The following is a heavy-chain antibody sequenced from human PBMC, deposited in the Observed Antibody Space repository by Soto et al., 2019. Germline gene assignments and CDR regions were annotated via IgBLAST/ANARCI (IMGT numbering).Heavy chain of an antibody. CDR3: ATPQDYDGCLDS. V-gene: IGHV4-34*01. Sequence: SETLSLTCAVYGESFSGYYGSWIRQPPGKGLEWIGEINHSGSTNYNPSLKSRVTISVDTSKNQFSLKLSSVTAADTAVYYCATPQDYDGCLDSWGQGTLVTVSS. J-gene: IGHJ4*02. D-gene: IGHD3-22*01. CDR1: GESFSGYY. CDR2: INHSGST.